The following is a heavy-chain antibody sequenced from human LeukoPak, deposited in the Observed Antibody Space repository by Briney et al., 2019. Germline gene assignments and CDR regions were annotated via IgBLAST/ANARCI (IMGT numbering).Heavy chain of an antibody. V-gene: IGHV4-4*02. Sequence: SETLSLTCTVSGGSISSSIWWSWVRQPPGKGLEWIGEIYHSGSTNYNPSLQSRVSISVDRSKNQFSLNLSSVTAADTAVYYCARHTLVAASSFDYWGRGTLVTVSS. CDR3: ARHTLVAASSFDY. CDR2: IYHSGST. J-gene: IGHJ4*02. CDR1: GGSISSSIW. D-gene: IGHD2-15*01.